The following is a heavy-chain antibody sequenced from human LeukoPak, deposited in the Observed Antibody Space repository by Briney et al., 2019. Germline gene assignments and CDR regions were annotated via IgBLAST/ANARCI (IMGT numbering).Heavy chain of an antibody. D-gene: IGHD6-19*01. CDR2: ISSSSSYI. Sequence: GGSLRLSCAASGFTFSSYSMNWVRQAPGKGLEWVSSISSSSSYIYYADSVKGRFTISRDNAKNSLYLQMNSLRAEDTAVYYCAKVRFGWSYYFDYWGQGTLVTASS. CDR1: GFTFSSYS. J-gene: IGHJ4*02. V-gene: IGHV3-21*01. CDR3: AKVRFGWSYYFDY.